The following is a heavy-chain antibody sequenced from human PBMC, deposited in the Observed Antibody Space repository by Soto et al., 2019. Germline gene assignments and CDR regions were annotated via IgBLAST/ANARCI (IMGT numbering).Heavy chain of an antibody. D-gene: IGHD4-17*01. CDR1: GGTFSSYA. CDR2: IIPIFGTA. CDR3: ARHKTYGDYAMVDY. Sequence: ASVKVSCKASGGTFSSYAISWVRQAPGQGLEWMGGIIPIFGTANYAQKFQGRVTITADESTSTAYMELSSLRSEDTAVYYCARHKTYGDYAMVDYWGQGTLVTVSS. J-gene: IGHJ4*02. V-gene: IGHV1-69*13.